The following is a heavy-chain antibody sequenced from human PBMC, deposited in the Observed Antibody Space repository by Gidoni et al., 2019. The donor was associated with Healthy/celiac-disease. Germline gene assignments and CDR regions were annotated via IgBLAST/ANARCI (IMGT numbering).Heavy chain of an antibody. D-gene: IGHD6-19*01. Sequence: EVQLLESGGGLVQPGGALRLSCAASGFTFSSYAMSCVRQAPGKGLEWVSAISGSGGSTYYADSVKGRFTISRDNSKNTLYLQMNSLRAEDTAVYYCAKEGEQWLHFDYWGQGTLVTVSS. CDR3: AKEGEQWLHFDY. J-gene: IGHJ4*02. V-gene: IGHV3-23*01. CDR2: ISGSGGST. CDR1: GFTFSSYA.